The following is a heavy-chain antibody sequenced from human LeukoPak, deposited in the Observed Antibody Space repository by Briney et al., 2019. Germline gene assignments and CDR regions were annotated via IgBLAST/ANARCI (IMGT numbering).Heavy chain of an antibody. CDR1: GFTFSSYA. Sequence: PGRSLRLSCAASGFTFSSYAMHWVRQAPGKGLEWVAIVSDGGSNKYYADCVKGRFTISRDNSKNTRYLQMDSLRVEDTAVYYCARGTLRSYYYYYMDVWGKGTTVTVSS. CDR3: ARGTLRSYYYYYMDV. J-gene: IGHJ6*03. D-gene: IGHD1-1*01. V-gene: IGHV3-30-3*01. CDR2: VSDGGSNK.